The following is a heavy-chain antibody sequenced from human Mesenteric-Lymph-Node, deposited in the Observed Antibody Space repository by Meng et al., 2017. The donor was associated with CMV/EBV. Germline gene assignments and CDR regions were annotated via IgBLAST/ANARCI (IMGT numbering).Heavy chain of an antibody. CDR2: IYYSGST. CDR1: GGSVSSGSYY. D-gene: IGHD3-10*01. V-gene: IGHV4-61*01. J-gene: IGHJ6*02. CDR3: ARKSGSGSYYGMDV. Sequence: SETLSLTCTVSGGSVSSGSYYWSWIRQPPGKGLEWIGYIYYSGSTNYNPSLKSRVTISVDTSKNQFSLKLSSVTAADTAVYYCARKSGSGSYYGMDVWGQGTTVTVSS.